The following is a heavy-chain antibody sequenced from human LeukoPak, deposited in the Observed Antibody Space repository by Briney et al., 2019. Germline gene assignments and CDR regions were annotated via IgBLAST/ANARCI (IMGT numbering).Heavy chain of an antibody. D-gene: IGHD3-10*01. CDR3: AKDSKRWKTYYYEAGSYYFDY. Sequence: GGSLRLSCAASGFAVSSNYMYWVRQAPGKGLEWVSLIYSGGTTYYADSAKGRFTISRDNSKNTLYLQMNSLRPEDTAVYYCAKDSKRWKTYYYEAGSYYFDYWGQGTRVTVSS. J-gene: IGHJ4*02. CDR1: GFAVSSNY. CDR2: IYSGGTT. V-gene: IGHV3-66*01.